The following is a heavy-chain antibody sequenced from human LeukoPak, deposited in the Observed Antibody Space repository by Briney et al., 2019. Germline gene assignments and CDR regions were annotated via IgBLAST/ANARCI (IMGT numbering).Heavy chain of an antibody. V-gene: IGHV3-23*01. D-gene: IGHD3-10*01. J-gene: IGHJ4*02. CDR2: ISGSGGST. CDR1: GFTFSSYA. Sequence: GGSLRLSCAASGFTFSSYAMSWVRQAPGKGLERVSAISGSGGSTYYADSVKGRFTISRDNSKNTLYLQMNSLRAEDTAVYYCAKESITMVRGVISRIFDYWGQGTLATVSS. CDR3: AKESITMVRGVISRIFDY.